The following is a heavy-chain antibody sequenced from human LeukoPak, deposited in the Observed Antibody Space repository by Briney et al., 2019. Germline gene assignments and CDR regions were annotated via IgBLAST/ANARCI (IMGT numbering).Heavy chain of an antibody. J-gene: IGHJ4*02. D-gene: IGHD4-17*01. Sequence: GGTLRLSCAASGLTFSSYGMHWVRQAPGKGLEWVAVISYDGSNKYYADSVKGRFTISRDNSKNTLYLQMNSLRAEDTAVYYCAKSGGVTTTLGYWGQGTLVTVSS. V-gene: IGHV3-30*18. CDR3: AKSGGVTTTLGY. CDR1: GLTFSSYG. CDR2: ISYDGSNK.